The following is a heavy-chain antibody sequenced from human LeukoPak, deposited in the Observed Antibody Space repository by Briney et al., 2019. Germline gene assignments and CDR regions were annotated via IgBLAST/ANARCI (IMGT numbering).Heavy chain of an antibody. CDR1: GGTIRNYY. CDR3: ATAPLGDSRLDS. CDR2: IYTTGST. D-gene: IGHD4-17*01. Sequence: KSSETLSLTCAISGGTIRNYYCSWIRQPAGKGLEWIGRIYTTGSTNYNPSLKSRVTMSLDTSKNQFSLKLSSVTAADTAVYYCATAPLGDSRLDSWGQGTLVTVSS. V-gene: IGHV4-4*07. J-gene: IGHJ5*01.